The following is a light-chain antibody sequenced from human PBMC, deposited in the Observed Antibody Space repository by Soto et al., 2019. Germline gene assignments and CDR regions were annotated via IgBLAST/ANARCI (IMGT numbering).Light chain of an antibody. Sequence: QSVLTQPASVSGSPGQSITISCTGTSSDVGGYNYVSWYQQHPGTAPKLMIYEVSNRPSGVSNRFSGSKSGNTASLTISGLQAEDEADYYCSSYTSSSTLVFGTGTRSPS. CDR1: SSDVGGYNY. V-gene: IGLV2-14*01. CDR2: EVS. CDR3: SSYTSSSTLV. J-gene: IGLJ1*01.